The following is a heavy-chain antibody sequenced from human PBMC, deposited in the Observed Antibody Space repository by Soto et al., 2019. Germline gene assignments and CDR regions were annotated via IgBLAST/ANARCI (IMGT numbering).Heavy chain of an antibody. CDR3: AKDLASTVAAANFDY. J-gene: IGHJ4*02. Sequence: GGSLRLSCAASGFTFSSYAMSWVRQAPGKGLEWVSAISGSGGSTYYADSVKGRFTISRDNSKNTLYLQMNSLRAEDTAVYYCAKDLASTVAAANFDYWGQGTLVTVSS. V-gene: IGHV3-23*01. CDR1: GFTFSSYA. D-gene: IGHD2-15*01. CDR2: ISGSGGST.